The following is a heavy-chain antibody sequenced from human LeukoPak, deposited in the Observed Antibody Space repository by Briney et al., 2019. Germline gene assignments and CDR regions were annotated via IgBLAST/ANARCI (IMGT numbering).Heavy chain of an antibody. D-gene: IGHD5-12*01. J-gene: IGHJ6*03. CDR1: GGSFSGYY. CDR3: VLESGPRAGDYYYYMDV. V-gene: IGHV4-34*01. CDR2: INHSGST. Sequence: SETLSLTCAVYGGSFSGYYWSWIRQPPGKGLEWIGEINHSGSTNYNPSLKSRVTISVDTSKNQFSLKLSSVTAEDTAVYYCVLESGPRAGDYYYYMDVWGKGTTVTVSS.